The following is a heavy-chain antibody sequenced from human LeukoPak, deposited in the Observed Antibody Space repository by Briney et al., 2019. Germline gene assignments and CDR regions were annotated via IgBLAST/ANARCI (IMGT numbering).Heavy chain of an antibody. CDR2: INHSGST. CDR3: ARGRHAKLLLFGELLARYYFDY. D-gene: IGHD3-10*01. J-gene: IGHJ4*02. CDR1: GGSFSGYY. V-gene: IGHV4-34*01. Sequence: PSETLSLTCAVYGGSFSGYYWSWIRQPPGKGLEWIGEINHSGSTNYNPSLKSRVTISVDTSKNQFSLKLSSVTAADTAVYYCARGRHAKLLLFGELLARYYFDYWGQGTLVTVSS.